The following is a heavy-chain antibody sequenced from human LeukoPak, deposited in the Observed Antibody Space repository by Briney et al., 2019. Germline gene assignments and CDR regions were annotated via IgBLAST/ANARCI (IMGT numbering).Heavy chain of an antibody. V-gene: IGHV1-2*04. Sequence: GASVKVSCKASGYTFTGYYMHWVRQAPGQGLEWMGWINPNSGGTNYAQKFQGWVTMTRDTSISTAYMELSSLRSEDTAVYYCARGPVRRVRYPDYWGQGTLVTVSS. CDR3: ARGPVRRVRYPDY. D-gene: IGHD3-10*01. CDR2: INPNSGGT. CDR1: GYTFTGYY. J-gene: IGHJ4*02.